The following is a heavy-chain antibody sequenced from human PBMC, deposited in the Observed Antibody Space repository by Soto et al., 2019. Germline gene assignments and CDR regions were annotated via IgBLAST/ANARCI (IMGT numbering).Heavy chain of an antibody. CDR1: GGSISSYY. Sequence: PSETLSLTCTVSGGSISSYYWSWIRQPPGKGLEWIGYIYYSGSTNYNPSLKSRVTISVDTSKNQFSLKLSSVTAADTAVYYCARDPGIWFGELLLGSDAFDIWGQGTMVTVSS. CDR2: IYYSGST. V-gene: IGHV4-59*01. D-gene: IGHD3-10*01. J-gene: IGHJ3*02. CDR3: ARDPGIWFGELLLGSDAFDI.